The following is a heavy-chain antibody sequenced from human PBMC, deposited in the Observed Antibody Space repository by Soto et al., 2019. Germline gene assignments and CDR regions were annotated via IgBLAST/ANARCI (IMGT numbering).Heavy chain of an antibody. V-gene: IGHV1-18*01. D-gene: IGHD3-10*01. CDR3: ARASYYYGSGSYYNSFWFDP. CDR1: GYTFTSFG. Sequence: ASVKVSCKASGYTFTSFGISCVRQAPGQGLEWMGWISAYNGNTNYAQKLQGRVTMTTDTSTRTAYMELRSLRSDDTAVYYCARASYYYGSGSYYNSFWFDPWGQGTLVTVSS. J-gene: IGHJ5*02. CDR2: ISAYNGNT.